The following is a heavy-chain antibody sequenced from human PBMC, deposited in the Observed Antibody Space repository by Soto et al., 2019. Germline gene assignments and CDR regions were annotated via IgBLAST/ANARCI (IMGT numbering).Heavy chain of an antibody. J-gene: IGHJ4*02. Sequence: WVRQAPGKGLEWVANIKQDGSEKYYVDSVKGRFTISRDNAKNSLYLQMNSLRAEDTAVYYCARHDCGYSGYDPNGVDYWGQGTLVTVSS. D-gene: IGHD5-12*01. V-gene: IGHV3-7*01. CDR2: IKQDGSEK. CDR3: ARHDCGYSGYDPNGVDY.